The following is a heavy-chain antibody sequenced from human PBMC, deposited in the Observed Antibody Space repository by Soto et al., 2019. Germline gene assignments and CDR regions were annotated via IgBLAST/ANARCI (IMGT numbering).Heavy chain of an antibody. CDR1: GYTFTSYD. Sequence: ASVKVSCKASGYTFTSYDINWVRQATGQGLEWMGWINPNSGNTGYSQKCQGRVTMTRDTSTSTVYMELSSLRSEDTAVYYCARDIVPYCGGDCYSGMDVWGQGTTVTVSS. J-gene: IGHJ6*02. V-gene: IGHV1-8*02. CDR2: INPNSGNT. D-gene: IGHD2-21*01. CDR3: ARDIVPYCGGDCYSGMDV.